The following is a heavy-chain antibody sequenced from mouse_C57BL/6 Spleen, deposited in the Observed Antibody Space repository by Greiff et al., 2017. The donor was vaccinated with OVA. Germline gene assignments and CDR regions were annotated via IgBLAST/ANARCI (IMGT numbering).Heavy chain of an antibody. CDR2: ISTYYGGA. Sequence: VQLKESGPELVRPGVSVKISCKGSGYTFTDYAMHWVKQRHAKSLEWIGIISTYYGGASYNQKFKDKATMTVDKSSSTAYMELTRLTSEDSAVYYCARWGGYSHWYFDVWGTGTTVTVSS. D-gene: IGHD2-3*01. J-gene: IGHJ1*03. CDR1: GYTFTDYA. V-gene: IGHV1-67*01. CDR3: ARWGGYSHWYFDV.